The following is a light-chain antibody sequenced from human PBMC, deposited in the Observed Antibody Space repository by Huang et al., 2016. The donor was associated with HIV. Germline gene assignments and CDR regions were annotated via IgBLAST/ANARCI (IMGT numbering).Light chain of an antibody. J-gene: IGKJ1*01. V-gene: IGKV1-NL1*01. CDR3: QQYHGIPWT. CDR1: GNS. Sequence: DIQMTQSPSSLSASVGDRVTIGNSLAWYQQKPEKAPRLLLYATSRLESGVPSRFIGSGSGTHYTLTISTLQPEDIASYYCQQYHGIPWTFGQGTKVEIK. CDR2: ATS.